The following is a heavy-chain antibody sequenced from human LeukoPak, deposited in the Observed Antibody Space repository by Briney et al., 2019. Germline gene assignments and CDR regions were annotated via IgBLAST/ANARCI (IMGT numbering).Heavy chain of an antibody. CDR1: GGTFISYA. Sequence: SVKVSCKASGGTFISYAISWVRQAPGQGLEWMGGIIPIFGTANYAQKFQGRVTITADESTSTAYMELSSLRSEDTAVYYCASYQQWLVKGTFVYWGQGTLVTVSS. D-gene: IGHD6-19*01. V-gene: IGHV1-69*01. CDR2: IIPIFGTA. J-gene: IGHJ4*02. CDR3: ASYQQWLVKGTFVY.